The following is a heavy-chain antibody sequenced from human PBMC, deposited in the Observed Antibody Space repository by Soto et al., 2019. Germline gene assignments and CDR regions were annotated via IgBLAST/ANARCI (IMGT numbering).Heavy chain of an antibody. CDR1: GFTVSSNY. Sequence: GESLKISCAASGFTVSSNYMSWVRQAPGKGLEWVSVIYSGGSTYYADSVKGRFTISRHNSKNTLYLQMNSLRAEDTAVYYCARVKGAGAKGAFDIWGQGTMVTVSS. CDR2: IYSGGST. D-gene: IGHD6-19*01. V-gene: IGHV3-53*04. CDR3: ARVKGAGAKGAFDI. J-gene: IGHJ3*02.